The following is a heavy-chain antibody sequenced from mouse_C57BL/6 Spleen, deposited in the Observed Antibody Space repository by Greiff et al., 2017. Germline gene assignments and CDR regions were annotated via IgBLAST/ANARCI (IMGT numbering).Heavy chain of an antibody. CDR1: GYTFTSYW. V-gene: IGHV1-69*01. Sequence: QVQLQQPGAELVMPGASVKLSCKASGYTFTSYWMHWVKQRPGQGLEWIGEIDPSDSYTNYNQKFKGKSTLTVDKSSSTAYMQLSSLTSVDSAVYYCARGRQPFAYWGQGTLVTVSA. D-gene: IGHD3-2*01. CDR2: IDPSDSYT. CDR3: ARGRQPFAY. J-gene: IGHJ3*01.